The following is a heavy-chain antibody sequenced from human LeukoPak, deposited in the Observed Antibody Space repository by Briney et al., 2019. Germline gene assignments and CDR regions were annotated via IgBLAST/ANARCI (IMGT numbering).Heavy chain of an antibody. V-gene: IGHV1-2*06. Sequence: GASVKVSCKASGYTFTSYDINWVRQATGQGLEWMGRINPNSGGTNYAQKFQGRVTMTRDTSISTAYMELSRLRSDDTAVYYCARVLVDYGSGSYYRYFDYWGQGTLVTVSS. J-gene: IGHJ4*02. CDR2: INPNSGGT. CDR1: GYTFTSYD. D-gene: IGHD3-10*01. CDR3: ARVLVDYGSGSYYRYFDY.